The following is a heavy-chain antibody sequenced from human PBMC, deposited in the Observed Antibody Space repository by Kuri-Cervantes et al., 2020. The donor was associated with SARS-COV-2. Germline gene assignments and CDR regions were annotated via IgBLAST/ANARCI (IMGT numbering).Heavy chain of an antibody. V-gene: IGHV4-34*01. CDR1: GGSFSGYY. J-gene: IGHJ4*02. CDR2: INHSGST. Sequence: SEILSLTCAVYGGSFSGYYWSWIRQPPGKGLEWIGEINHSGSTNYNPSLKSRVTISVDTSKNQFSLKLSSVTAADTAVYYCARVRFTVVTPNLGAFDIWGQGTLVTVSS. CDR3: ARVRFTVVTPNLGAFDI. D-gene: IGHD4-23*01.